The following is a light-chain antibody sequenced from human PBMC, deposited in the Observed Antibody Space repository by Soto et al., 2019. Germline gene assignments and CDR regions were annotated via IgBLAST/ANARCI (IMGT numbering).Light chain of an antibody. CDR2: DAS. V-gene: IGKV3-11*01. CDR3: QQRSNWPRT. Sequence: EIVLTQSPATLSLSPGKRATLSCRASQSVSSSLAWYQQKPGQAPRLLIYDASNRATGIPARFSGSGSGTDFTLTISSLEPEDFALYYCQQRSNWPRTFGQGTQVEIK. CDR1: QSVSSS. J-gene: IGKJ5*01.